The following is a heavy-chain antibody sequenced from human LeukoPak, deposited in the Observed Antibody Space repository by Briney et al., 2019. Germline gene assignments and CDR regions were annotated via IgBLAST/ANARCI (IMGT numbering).Heavy chain of an antibody. CDR3: ARIIAVGGTDWFDP. V-gene: IGHV3-30*03. CDR2: ISYDGSNK. CDR1: GFTFRTYS. J-gene: IGHJ5*02. D-gene: IGHD6-13*01. Sequence: GGSLRLSCAASGFTFRTYSIHWVRQAPGKGLEWVAVISYDGSNKYYADSVKGRFTISRDNSKNTLYLQMNSLRAEDTAVYYCARIIAVGGTDWFDPWGQGTLVTVSS.